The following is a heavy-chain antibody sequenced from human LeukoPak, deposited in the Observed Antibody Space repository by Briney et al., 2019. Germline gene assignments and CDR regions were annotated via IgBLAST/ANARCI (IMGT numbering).Heavy chain of an antibody. CDR3: VRDLRSVRYGDYDY. CDR1: GYIFSTHG. D-gene: IGHD4-17*01. CDR2: VSGYNGDT. J-gene: IGHJ4*02. Sequence: GSVNASFQGFGYIFSTHGISLGRQAPGPGVGWVGWVSGYNGDTNYAERFQGRVTMTTDTSTTTAYMELRSLTSDDTAVYYCVRDLRSVRYGDYDYWGQGTLVTVSS. V-gene: IGHV1-18*01.